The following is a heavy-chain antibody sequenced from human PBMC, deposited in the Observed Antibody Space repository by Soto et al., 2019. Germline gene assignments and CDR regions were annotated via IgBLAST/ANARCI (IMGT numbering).Heavy chain of an antibody. CDR3: ATLSGVLRYFDWLLYGMDV. Sequence: QVQLVESGGGVVQPGRSLRLSCAASGFTFSSYGMHWVRQAPGKGLEWGAVISYDGSNKYYADAVKGRFTISRDNSKNKLYLQMNSLRAEDTAVYYCATLSGVLRYFDWLLYGMDVWGQGTTVTVSS. CDR2: ISYDGSNK. J-gene: IGHJ6*02. D-gene: IGHD3-9*01. V-gene: IGHV3-30*03. CDR1: GFTFSSYG.